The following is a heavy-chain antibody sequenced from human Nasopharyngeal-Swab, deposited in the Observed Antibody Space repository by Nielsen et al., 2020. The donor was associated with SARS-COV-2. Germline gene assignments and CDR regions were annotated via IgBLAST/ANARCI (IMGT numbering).Heavy chain of an antibody. CDR3: AKAGNYYYYYGMDV. V-gene: IGHV3-23*01. D-gene: IGHD6-13*01. J-gene: IGHJ6*02. CDR1: RFTFSSYA. Sequence: GESLKNSCAASRFTFSSYAMSWVRQAPGKGLEWVSAISGSGGSTYYADSVKGRFTISRDNSKNTLYLQMSSLRAEDTAVYYCAKAGNYYYYYGMDVWGQGTTVTVSS. CDR2: ISGSGGST.